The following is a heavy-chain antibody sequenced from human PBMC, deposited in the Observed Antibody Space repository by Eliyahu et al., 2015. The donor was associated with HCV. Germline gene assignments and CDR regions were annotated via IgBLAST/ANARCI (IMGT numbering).Heavy chain of an antibody. J-gene: IGHJ4*02. V-gene: IGHV4-39*01. CDR1: GXSISSSGYF. CDR3: ARHGNIVVVAGATGFDY. Sequence: QLQLQESGPGLVKPSETLSLTCTVSGXSISSSGYFWGWXRQPPGKGLEWIGSIYYSGNDYYNPSLKSRLTISVDTSKNQFSLKLRSVTAADTAVYYCARHGNIVVVAGATGFDYWSQGTLVTVSS. CDR2: IYYSGND. D-gene: IGHD2-15*01.